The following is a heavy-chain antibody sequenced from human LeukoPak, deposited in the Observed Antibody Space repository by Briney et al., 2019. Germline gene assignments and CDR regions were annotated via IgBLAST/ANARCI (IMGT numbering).Heavy chain of an antibody. CDR1: GGSSSSITYY. CDR2: IYYRGST. V-gene: IGHV4-39*07. Sequence: PQTLSLTSTVSGGSSSSITYYWGWILQPPGKGLEWIASIYYRGSTYYKPSLKSRVTISVDTSKNQFSLKLSSVTAADTAVYYCASLTQYYYDSIPYMDVWGKGTTVTVSS. D-gene: IGHD3-22*01. J-gene: IGHJ6*03. CDR3: ASLTQYYYDSIPYMDV.